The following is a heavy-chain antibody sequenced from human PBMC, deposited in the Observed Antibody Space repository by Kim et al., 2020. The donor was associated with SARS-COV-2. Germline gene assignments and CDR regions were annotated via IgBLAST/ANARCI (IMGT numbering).Heavy chain of an antibody. CDR1: GFTFSSYA. D-gene: IGHD3-10*01. J-gene: IGHJ4*02. CDR2: ISGSGGST. Sequence: GGSLRLSCAASGFTFSSYAMSWVRQAPGKGLEWVSAISGSGGSTYYADSVKGRFTISRDNSKNTLYLQMNSLRAEDTAVYYCAKDPVGVVRGVIRTFAFDYWGQGTLVTVSS. V-gene: IGHV3-23*01. CDR3: AKDPVGVVRGVIRTFAFDY.